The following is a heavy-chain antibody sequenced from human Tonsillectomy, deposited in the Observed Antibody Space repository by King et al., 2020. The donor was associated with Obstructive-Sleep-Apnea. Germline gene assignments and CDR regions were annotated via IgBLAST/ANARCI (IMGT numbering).Heavy chain of an antibody. V-gene: IGHV4-39*07. Sequence: QLQESGPGLVKPSETLSLTCTVSGGSISTSSYYWGWIRQPPGKGLEWIGTIYYSGSTYYNPSLKSRVTISVDTSKNQFSLKLSSVTAADTAVYYCARGTLSMAVGNYFDYWGQGTLVTVSS. CDR2: IYYSGST. CDR3: ARGTLSMAVGNYFDY. D-gene: IGHD6-19*01. J-gene: IGHJ4*02. CDR1: GGSISTSSYY.